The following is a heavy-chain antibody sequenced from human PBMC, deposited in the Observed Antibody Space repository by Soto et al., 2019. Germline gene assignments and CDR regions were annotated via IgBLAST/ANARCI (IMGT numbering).Heavy chain of an antibody. D-gene: IGHD3-3*01. CDR1: GYTFTNYA. Sequence: QVQLVQSGAEVKKPGASVQVSCKASGYTFTNYAMHWVRQAPGQRLEWMGWINAGNGNTKYSQKFQGRVTITRDTSASTAYMELSSLRSEDTAVYYCARARITIFGVVITPPFDYWGQGTLVTVSS. V-gene: IGHV1-3*01. CDR2: INAGNGNT. CDR3: ARARITIFGVVITPPFDY. J-gene: IGHJ4*02.